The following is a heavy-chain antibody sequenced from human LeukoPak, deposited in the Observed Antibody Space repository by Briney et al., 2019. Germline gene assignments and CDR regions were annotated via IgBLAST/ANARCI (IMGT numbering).Heavy chain of an antibody. V-gene: IGHV4-4*07. CDR2: IYTSGST. CDR3: ARVGGYSYGYAEYYFDY. J-gene: IGHJ4*02. CDR1: GGSISSYY. Sequence: PSETLSLTCTVSGGSISSYYWSWIRQPAGKGLEWVGRIYTSGSTNYNPSLKSQVTISVDTSKNQFALTLSSVTAADTAVYYCARVGGYSYGYAEYYFDYWGQGTLVTVSS. D-gene: IGHD5-18*01.